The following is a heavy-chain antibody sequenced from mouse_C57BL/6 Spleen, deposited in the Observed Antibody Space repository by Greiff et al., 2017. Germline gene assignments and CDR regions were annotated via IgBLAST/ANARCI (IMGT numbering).Heavy chain of an antibody. J-gene: IGHJ1*03. CDR3: ARGGGSPRYFDV. Sequence: EVQVVESGGGLVKPGGSLKLSCAASGFTFSSYAMSWVRQTPEKRLEWVATISDGGSYTYYPDNVTGRFTISRDNAKNNLYLQMSHLTSEDTAMYYCARGGGSPRYFDVWGTGTTVTVSS. D-gene: IGHD1-1*01. CDR2: ISDGGSYT. V-gene: IGHV5-4*01. CDR1: GFTFSSYA.